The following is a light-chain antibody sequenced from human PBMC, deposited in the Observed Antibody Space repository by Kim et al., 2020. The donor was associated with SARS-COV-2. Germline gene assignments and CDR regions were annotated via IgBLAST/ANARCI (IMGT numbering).Light chain of an antibody. CDR3: TSYTASISLEVI. V-gene: IGLV2-14*04. Sequence: SITISCTGSSTDIGSYNFVSWYRRHPATAPQLIIYDVSLRPSGVSDRCSGSKSGNTASLTISGLQAEDEADYYCTSYTASISLEVIFGGGTKVTVL. CDR1: STDIGSYNF. CDR2: DVS. J-gene: IGLJ2*01.